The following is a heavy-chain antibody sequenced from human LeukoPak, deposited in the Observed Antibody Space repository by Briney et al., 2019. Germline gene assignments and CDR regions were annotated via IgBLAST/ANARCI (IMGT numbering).Heavy chain of an antibody. CDR3: ARGRGTEAIDS. CDR1: GGSISSGGYY. D-gene: IGHD6-25*01. J-gene: IGHJ4*02. Sequence: PSETLSLTCTVSGGSISSGGYYWSWIRQPPGKGLEWIGYIYHSGSTYYNPSLKSRVTISVDRSKNQFSLKLSSVTAADTAVYYCARGRGTEAIDSWGQGTLVTVSS. V-gene: IGHV4-30-2*01. CDR2: IYHSGST.